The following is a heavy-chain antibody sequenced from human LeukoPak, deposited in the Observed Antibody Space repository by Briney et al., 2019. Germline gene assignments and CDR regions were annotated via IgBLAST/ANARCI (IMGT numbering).Heavy chain of an antibody. CDR1: GFTFDDYA. Sequence: PGGSLRLSCAASGFTFDDYAMHWVRQAPGKGLEWVTGISWNSGSIGYADSVKGRFTISRDNAKNSLYLQMNSLRAEDMALYYCAKGHDEYSSSYFDYWGQGTLVTVSS. J-gene: IGHJ4*02. D-gene: IGHD6-6*01. V-gene: IGHV3-9*03. CDR3: AKGHDEYSSSYFDY. CDR2: ISWNSGSI.